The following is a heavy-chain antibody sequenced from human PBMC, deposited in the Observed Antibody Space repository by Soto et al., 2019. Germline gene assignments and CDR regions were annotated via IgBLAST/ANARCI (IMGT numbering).Heavy chain of an antibody. D-gene: IGHD3-3*01. Sequence: GGSLRLSCAASGFIFSGYSMNWVRQAPGKGLEWISYINSGSSSIYYSDSVKGRFTISRDNAKNTLYLQMNSLRAEDTAVYYCAKENRYYDFWSGYYYFDYWGQGTLVTVSS. CDR3: AKENRYYDFWSGYYYFDY. CDR2: INSGSSSI. V-gene: IGHV3-48*01. CDR1: GFIFSGYS. J-gene: IGHJ4*02.